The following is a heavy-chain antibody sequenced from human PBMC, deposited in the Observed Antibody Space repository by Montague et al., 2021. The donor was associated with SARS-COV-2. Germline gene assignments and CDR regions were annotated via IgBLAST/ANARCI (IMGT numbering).Heavy chain of an antibody. D-gene: IGHD1-26*01. J-gene: IGHJ4*02. Sequence: SETLSLTCTVSGGSISGYYWSWIRQPPGTGLEWIGYIHDSGKTYYNPSLRSRVTISVDTSKNQFSLKMTSVTAADTAVYYCSRRPWDLSYDYGGQGTLVTVSS. CDR1: GGSISGYY. V-gene: IGHV4-59*01. CDR2: IHDSGKT. CDR3: SRRPWDLSYDY.